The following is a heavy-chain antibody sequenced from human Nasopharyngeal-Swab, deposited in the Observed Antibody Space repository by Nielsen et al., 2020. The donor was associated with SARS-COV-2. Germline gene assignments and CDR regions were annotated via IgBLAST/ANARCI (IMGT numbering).Heavy chain of an antibody. J-gene: IGHJ4*02. CDR1: GFTFSSYA. V-gene: IGHV3-30*04. CDR2: ISHDGSKK. CDR3: AKDRSLYCSSTSCSRKFDS. D-gene: IGHD2-2*01. Sequence: GESLKISCAASGFTFSSYAMHWVRQAPGKGLEWVAVISHDGSKKYYGDSVEGRFIISRDNSKNTLYLQMNSLRAEDTAVYYCAKDRSLYCSSTSCSRKFDSWGQGTLVTVSS.